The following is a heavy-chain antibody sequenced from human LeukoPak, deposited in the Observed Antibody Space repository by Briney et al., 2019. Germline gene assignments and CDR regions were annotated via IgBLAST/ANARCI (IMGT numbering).Heavy chain of an antibody. V-gene: IGHV1-69*05. CDR1: GGTFSSYA. CDR3: ARSIMITFGGVYYFDY. Sequence: SVKVSCKASGGTFSSYAINWVRQAPGQGLEWMGGIIPIFGTANYAQKFQGRVTITTDESTSTAYMELSSLRSEDTAVYYCARSIMITFGGVYYFDYWGQGTLVTVSS. J-gene: IGHJ4*02. D-gene: IGHD3-16*01. CDR2: IIPIFGTA.